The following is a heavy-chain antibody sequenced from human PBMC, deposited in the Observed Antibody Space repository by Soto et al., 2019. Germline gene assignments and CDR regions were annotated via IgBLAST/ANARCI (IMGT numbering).Heavy chain of an antibody. V-gene: IGHV3-23*01. J-gene: IGHJ4*02. D-gene: IGHD6-19*01. CDR1: GFTFSSYA. Sequence: GGSLRLSCAASGFTFSSYAMSWVRQAPGKGLEWVSAISGSGGSTYYADSVKGRFTISRDNSKNTLYLQMNSLRAEDTAVYYCAKDIAVAATGKSGFDYWGQGTLVTVSP. CDR2: ISGSGGST. CDR3: AKDIAVAATGKSGFDY.